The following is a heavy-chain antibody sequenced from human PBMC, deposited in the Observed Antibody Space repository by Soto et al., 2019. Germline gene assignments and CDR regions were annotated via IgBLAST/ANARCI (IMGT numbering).Heavy chain of an antibody. Sequence: EVQLVQSGGGLGQPGGSLRLSCAVSGFTFRDFAMSWVRQAPRKGLEWVATSSGSLTSAFYADSVKGRFTISRDLSTNTLYLQMNGLTDEDTAMYYCARDAGLPAFGALIHVFGRWGQGTKVTISS. V-gene: IGHV3-23*04. CDR3: ARDAGLPAFGALIHVFGR. J-gene: IGHJ3*01. CDR2: SSGSLTSA. CDR1: GFTFRDFA. D-gene: IGHD3-3*01.